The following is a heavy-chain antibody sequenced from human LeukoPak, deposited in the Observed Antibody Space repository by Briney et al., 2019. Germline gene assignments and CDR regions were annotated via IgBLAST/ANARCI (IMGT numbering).Heavy chain of an antibody. CDR3: SGSYYYGMDV. Sequence: GGSLRLSCEASGFTFSSYSVSWVRQAPGEGPQWVSYISSSGITIYHADSVKGRFTISRDNAKNSLYLQMNSLRAEDTAVYYCSGSYYYGMDVWGQGTTVTVSS. CDR2: ISSSGITI. J-gene: IGHJ6*02. V-gene: IGHV3-48*03. D-gene: IGHD3-10*01. CDR1: GFTFSSYS.